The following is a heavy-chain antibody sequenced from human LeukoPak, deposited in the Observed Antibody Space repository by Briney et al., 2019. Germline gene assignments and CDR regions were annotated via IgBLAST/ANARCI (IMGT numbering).Heavy chain of an antibody. D-gene: IGHD5-12*01. CDR2: ISYDGSNK. CDR3: AKGARYSGYDYPLDY. Sequence: GRSLRLSCAASGFTFNNYGMHWVRQAPGEGLEWVAVISYDGSNKYYADSVKGRFTISRDNSKNTLYLQMSSLRAEDTAVYYCAKGARYSGYDYPLDYWGQGTLVTVSS. V-gene: IGHV3-30*18. CDR1: GFTFNNYG. J-gene: IGHJ4*02.